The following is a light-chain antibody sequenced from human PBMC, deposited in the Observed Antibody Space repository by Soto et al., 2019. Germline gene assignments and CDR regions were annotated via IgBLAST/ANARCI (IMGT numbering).Light chain of an antibody. J-gene: IGKJ1*01. CDR3: QQYNNWPPWT. CDR2: GPS. V-gene: IGKV3-15*01. CDR1: QSVSTN. Sequence: EIVMTQSPATLSVSPGVIATLSSMASQSVSTNFAWYQQKPGQAPRLLIYGPSTRATGIPARFSGSGSGTEFTLTISSVQSEDYTVYYGQQYNNWPPWTFGQGTKVEIK.